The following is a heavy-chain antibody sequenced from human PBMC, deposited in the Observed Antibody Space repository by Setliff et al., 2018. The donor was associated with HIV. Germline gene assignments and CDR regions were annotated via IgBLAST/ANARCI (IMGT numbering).Heavy chain of an antibody. Sequence: GASVKVSCKASGYTSSDYFIHWVRQAPGQGLEWMGWIHPNRGGTNYAQKFQGRVTMTRDTSITTAYMELSRLSSDDTAVYYCARVFGVRQAFDNWGQGTLVTVSS. D-gene: IGHD3-10*02. CDR1: GYTSSDYF. V-gene: IGHV1-2*02. CDR2: IHPNRGGT. J-gene: IGHJ4*02. CDR3: ARVFGVRQAFDN.